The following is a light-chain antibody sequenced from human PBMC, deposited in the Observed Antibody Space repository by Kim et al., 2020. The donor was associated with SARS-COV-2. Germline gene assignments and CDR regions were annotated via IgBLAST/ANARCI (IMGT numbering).Light chain of an antibody. CDR2: ADN. CDR1: KSNIGTKF. CDR3: ASWDSSLNGVL. Sequence: QSVLTQPPSTSGTPGQRVTISCSGTKSNIGTKFVWWYKQLPGTAPELLIHADNQRSSGVPDRFSASKSDTSASLAISGLQADDEADYFCASWDSSLNGVLFGGGTQLTVL. J-gene: IGLJ2*01. V-gene: IGLV1-44*01.